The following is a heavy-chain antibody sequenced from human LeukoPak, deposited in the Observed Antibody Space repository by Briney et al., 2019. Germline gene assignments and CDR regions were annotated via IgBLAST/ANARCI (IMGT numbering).Heavy chain of an antibody. J-gene: IGHJ4*02. CDR1: GFTFDDYA. Sequence: GGSLRLSCAASGFTFDDYAMHWVRHAPGKGLEWVSSISWNSGSIVYADSVKGRFTISRDNAKNSLYLQMNSLRAEDTALYYCAKDHYASGSYLFDYWGQGTLVTVSS. D-gene: IGHD3-10*01. CDR2: ISWNSGSI. CDR3: AKDHYASGSYLFDY. V-gene: IGHV3-9*01.